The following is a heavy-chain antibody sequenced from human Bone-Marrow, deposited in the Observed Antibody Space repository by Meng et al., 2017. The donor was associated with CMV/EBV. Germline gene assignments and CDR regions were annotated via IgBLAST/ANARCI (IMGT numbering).Heavy chain of an antibody. D-gene: IGHD2-8*01. J-gene: IGHJ6*02. Sequence: GESLKISCAASGFTVTDHYMNWFRQAPGKGLEWVSYISKGGPTIYYAESVKGRFTISRDNAKNSLYLQMDSLRAEDTAVYYCGGTDGRGMDVWGQGNTVTVSS. V-gene: IGHV3-11*01. CDR1: GFTVTDHY. CDR3: GGTDGRGMDV. CDR2: ISKGGPTI.